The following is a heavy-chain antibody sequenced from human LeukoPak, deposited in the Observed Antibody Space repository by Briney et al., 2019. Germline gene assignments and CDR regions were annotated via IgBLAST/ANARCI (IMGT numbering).Heavy chain of an antibody. D-gene: IGHD3-10*01. Sequence: PSETLSLTCTVFGGSISSYYWSWIRQPAGKGLEWIGRMYTSGSTNYNPSLKSRVTMSVDTSKNQFSLKLSSVTAADTAVYYCARDTGYYFGSGNYLYNFDYWGQGTLVTVSS. CDR3: ARDTGYYFGSGNYLYNFDY. CDR2: MYTSGST. CDR1: GGSISSYY. J-gene: IGHJ4*02. V-gene: IGHV4-4*07.